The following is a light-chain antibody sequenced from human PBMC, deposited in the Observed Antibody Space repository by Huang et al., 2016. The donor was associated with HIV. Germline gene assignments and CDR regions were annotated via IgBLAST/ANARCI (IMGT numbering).Light chain of an antibody. V-gene: IGKV1-5*03. J-gene: IGKJ2*01. CDR1: QTLSTW. CDR2: KAS. CDR3: QQYNTYSYT. Sequence: DIQMTQSPSTLSASVGDRVTITCRASQTLSTWLAWYQQKPGRAPKLLIHKASTLESGVPSRFSGSGSGTEFTLTISRLQPDDYATYYCQQYNTYSYTFGQGTKLEIK.